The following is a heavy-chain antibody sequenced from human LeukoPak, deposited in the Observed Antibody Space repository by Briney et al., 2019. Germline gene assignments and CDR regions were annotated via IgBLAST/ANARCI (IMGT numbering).Heavy chain of an antibody. CDR3: ASSGSLDY. CDR1: GLTFSSYC. CDR2: IKQDGSEK. J-gene: IGHJ4*02. D-gene: IGHD3-10*01. Sequence: GGSLRLSCAASGLTFSSYCLSWVRQAPGKGLEWVANIKQDGSEKYYVDSVKGRFTISRDNAKNSLYLQMNSLRAEDTAVYYCASSGSLDYWGQGTLVTVSS. V-gene: IGHV3-7*03.